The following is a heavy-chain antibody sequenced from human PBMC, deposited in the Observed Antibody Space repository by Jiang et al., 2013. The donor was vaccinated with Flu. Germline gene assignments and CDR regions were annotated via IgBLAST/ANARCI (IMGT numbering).Heavy chain of an antibody. CDR1: EFSFRNYG. J-gene: IGHJ4*02. CDR3: AKGYCTSIDCYANFFDY. Sequence: GGGVVQPGRSLRLSCVASEFSFRNYGMHWVRQAPGKGLEWVTGISFDGSIKDYADSVKGRFTISRDNSKNTLFLQMNSLRAEDTALYYCAKGYCTSIDCYANFFDYWGQGTLVTV. V-gene: IGHV3-30*18. D-gene: IGHD2-2*01. CDR2: ISFDGSIK.